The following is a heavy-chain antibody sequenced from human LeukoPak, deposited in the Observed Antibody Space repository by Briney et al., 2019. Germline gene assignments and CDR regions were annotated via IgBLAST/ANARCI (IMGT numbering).Heavy chain of an antibody. CDR1: GGSISSGGYY. D-gene: IGHD2-15*01. CDR3: ARVMVVAATQGNWRFDP. CDR2: IYYSGST. V-gene: IGHV4-31*03. J-gene: IGHJ5*02. Sequence: PSETLSLTRTVSGGSISSGGYYWSWIRQHPGKGLEWIGYIYYSGSTYYNPSLKSRVTISVDTSKNQFSLKLSSVTAADTAVYYCARVMVVAATQGNWRFDPWGQGTLVTVSS.